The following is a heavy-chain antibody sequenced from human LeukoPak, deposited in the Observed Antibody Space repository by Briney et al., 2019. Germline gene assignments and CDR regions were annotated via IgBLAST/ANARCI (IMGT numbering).Heavy chain of an antibody. CDR2: IIPILDRA. CDR1: GGTFSNSA. J-gene: IGHJ4*02. CDR3: ARGVSGYDPYYFDY. D-gene: IGHD5-12*01. V-gene: IGHV1-69*04. Sequence: SVKVSCKASGGTFSNSAITWVRQAPGQGLEWMGRIIPILDRANYAQKIQGRVTITADKSTSTAYMELSSLRSEDTAVYYCARGVSGYDPYYFDYWGQGTLVTVSS.